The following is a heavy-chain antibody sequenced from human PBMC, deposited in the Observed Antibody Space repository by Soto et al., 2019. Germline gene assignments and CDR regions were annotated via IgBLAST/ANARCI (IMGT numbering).Heavy chain of an antibody. CDR1: GFTFSSYW. V-gene: IGHV3-74*01. Sequence: PGGSLRLSCAASGFTFSSYWMHWVRQAPGKGLVWVSRINSDGSSTSYADSVKGRFTISRDNAKNTLYLQMNSLRAEDTAVYYCARDLEVSYDILTGYYTTHYYYGMDVWGQGTTVTVSS. CDR3: ARDLEVSYDILTGYYTTHYYYGMDV. J-gene: IGHJ6*02. D-gene: IGHD3-9*01. CDR2: INSDGSST.